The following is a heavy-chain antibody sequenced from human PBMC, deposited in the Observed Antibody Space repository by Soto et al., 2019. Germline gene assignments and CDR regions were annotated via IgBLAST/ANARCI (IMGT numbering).Heavy chain of an antibody. CDR1: GFTFIDYY. Sequence: GGSLRLSCAASGFTFIDYYMTLIRQAPGSGLDWVSYISSSSGNISYANSVKGRFTISRDKAQNSLYLQMTSLRAEETAVYYCARGTYRSTTDFDYWGKGT. J-gene: IGHJ4*02. CDR2: ISSSSGNI. CDR3: ARGTYRSTTDFDY. V-gene: IGHV3-11*01. D-gene: IGHD6-13*01.